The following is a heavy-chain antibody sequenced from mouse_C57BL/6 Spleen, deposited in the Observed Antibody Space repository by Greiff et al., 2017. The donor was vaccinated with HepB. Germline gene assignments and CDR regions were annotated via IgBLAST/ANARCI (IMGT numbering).Heavy chain of an antibody. J-gene: IGHJ2*01. CDR2: INPSSGYT. CDR1: GYTFTSYT. Sequence: VQLQQSGAELARPGASVKMSCKASGYTFTSYTMHWVKPRPGQGLEWIGYINPSSGYTKYNQKFKDKATLTADKSSSTAYMQLSSLTSEDSAVYYCARSITTCFDYWGHGTPLTVSS. V-gene: IGHV1-4*01. CDR3: ARSITTCFDY. D-gene: IGHD2-4*01.